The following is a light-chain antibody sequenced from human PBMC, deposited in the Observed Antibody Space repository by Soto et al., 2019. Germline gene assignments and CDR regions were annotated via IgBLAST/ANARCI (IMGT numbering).Light chain of an antibody. CDR1: QSVSSN. CDR2: GAS. V-gene: IGKV3-15*01. J-gene: IGKJ1*01. CDR3: QQYNNWPPTWT. Sequence: EIVMTQSPATLSVSPGERATLSCRASQSVSSNLAWYKQKPGQAPRLLIYGASTRATGIPARFSGSGSGTEFTLTISSLQSEDFAVYYCQQYNNWPPTWTFGQGTTVDIK.